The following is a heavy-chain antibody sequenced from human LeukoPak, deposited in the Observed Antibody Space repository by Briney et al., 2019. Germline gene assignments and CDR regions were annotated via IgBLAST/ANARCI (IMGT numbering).Heavy chain of an antibody. Sequence: PGGSLRLSCAASGFNFNTYWMSWVRQVPGKGLEWVANINQDGTEKYYADSVKGRFTISRDNSKNTLYLQMNSLRAEDTAVYYCAKDSERWLQFGGLGYWGQGTLVTVSS. J-gene: IGHJ4*02. CDR3: AKDSERWLQFGGLGY. CDR2: INQDGTEK. CDR1: GFNFNTYW. V-gene: IGHV3-7*01. D-gene: IGHD5-24*01.